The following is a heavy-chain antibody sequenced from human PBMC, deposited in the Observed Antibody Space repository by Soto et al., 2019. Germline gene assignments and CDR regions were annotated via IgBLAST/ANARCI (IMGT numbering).Heavy chain of an antibody. D-gene: IGHD2-21*01. Sequence: SETLSLTCTVSGGSVSSSYWSWIRQPPGRGLEWIGDIYYTGSTTYNPSLKSRVTMSVDTSKNQFSLTLNSVTAADTATYYCARGGISHWAYFYYMDVWDRGTTVTVSS. J-gene: IGHJ6*03. CDR3: ARGGISHWAYFYYMDV. V-gene: IGHV4-59*02. CDR1: GGSVSSSY. CDR2: IYYTGST.